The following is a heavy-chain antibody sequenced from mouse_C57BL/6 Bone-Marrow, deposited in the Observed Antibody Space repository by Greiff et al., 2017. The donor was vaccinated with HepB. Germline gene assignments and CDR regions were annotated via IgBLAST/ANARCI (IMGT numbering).Heavy chain of an antibody. V-gene: IGHV1-4*01. D-gene: IGHD2-4*01. J-gene: IGHJ3*01. Sequence: QVQLQQSGAELARPGASVKMSCKASGYTFTSYTMHWVKQRPGQGLEWIGYINPSSGYTKYNQKFKDKATLTADKSSSTAYMQLSSLTSEDSAGYYCARLSTMIAAWFAYWGQGTLVTVSA. CDR3: ARLSTMIAAWFAY. CDR2: INPSSGYT. CDR1: GYTFTSYT.